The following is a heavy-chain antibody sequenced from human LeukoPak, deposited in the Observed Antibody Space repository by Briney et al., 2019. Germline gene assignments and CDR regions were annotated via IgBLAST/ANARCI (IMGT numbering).Heavy chain of an antibody. CDR3: AKDGRRRKTYYYASGSANAFDI. CDR1: GFTFSSYG. V-gene: IGHV3-30*02. CDR2: MRYDGSNQ. D-gene: IGHD3-10*01. Sequence: GGSLRLSCGASGFTFSSYGMHWVRQAPGKGLEWVAFMRYDGSNQYYADSVKGRFTISRDTSKNTPYLQMNSLRGEDTAVYYCAKDGRRRKTYYYASGSANAFDIWGQGTMVTVSS. J-gene: IGHJ3*02.